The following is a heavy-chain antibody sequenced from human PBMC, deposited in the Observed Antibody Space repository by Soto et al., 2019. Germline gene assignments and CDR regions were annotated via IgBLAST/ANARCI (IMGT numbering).Heavy chain of an antibody. D-gene: IGHD4-4*01. CDR1: EYTFTSYT. V-gene: IGHV1-3*01. J-gene: IGHJ4*02. Sequence: QVQVLQSWAEVKKPGASVKVSCKASEYTFTSYTMHWVRQAPGQRLEWMGWINGGNGNTKYSQKFQGRVTITRDTYASTAYMELSSLRSDDTAVYYCARELQGLYYFDYWGQGTLVTVSS. CDR2: INGGNGNT. CDR3: ARELQGLYYFDY.